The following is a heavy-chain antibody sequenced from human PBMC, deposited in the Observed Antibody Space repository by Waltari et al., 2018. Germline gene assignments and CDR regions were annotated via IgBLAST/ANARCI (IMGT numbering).Heavy chain of an antibody. D-gene: IGHD6-13*01. CDR2: IYYSGST. CDR1: GGLIHRSSYY. J-gene: IGHJ3*02. V-gene: IGHV4-39*01. Sequence: QLQLQESGPGLVKPSETLSLTCTVSGGLIHRSSYYWGGIRQPQGKGLGWIGSIYYSGSTYYNPSLKSRVTISVDTSKNQFSLKLSSVTAADTAVYYCAILYSSPGDALDIWGQGTMVTVSS. CDR3: AILYSSPGDALDI.